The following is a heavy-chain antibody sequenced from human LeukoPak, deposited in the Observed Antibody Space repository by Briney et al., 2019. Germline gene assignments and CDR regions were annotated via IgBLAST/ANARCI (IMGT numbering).Heavy chain of an antibody. CDR3: ARDRGDYGSGSYLSY. D-gene: IGHD3-10*01. J-gene: IGHJ4*02. Sequence: SETLSLTCSVSGGSISSYYWSWIRQPAGKGLEWIGRIYSRGSTNYNPSLKSRVTMSVDTSKNQFFLKLSSVTAADRAVYYCARDRGDYGSGSYLSYWGQGTLVTVSS. CDR1: GGSISSYY. V-gene: IGHV4-4*07. CDR2: IYSRGST.